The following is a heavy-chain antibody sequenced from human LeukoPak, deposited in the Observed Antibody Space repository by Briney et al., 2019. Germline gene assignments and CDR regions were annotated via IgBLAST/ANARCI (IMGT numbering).Heavy chain of an antibody. Sequence: SETLSLTCTVSGDSINSGDYYWFWIRQPAGKGLEWIGRIYTGGSTNYNPSLKSRVTLSIDTSKNQFSLTVNSVTAADTAVYYCAASSSSMPDYYHYFLDVWGKGTTVTVSS. J-gene: IGHJ6*03. V-gene: IGHV4-61*02. CDR2: IYTGGST. D-gene: IGHD6-6*01. CDR3: AASSSSMPDYYHYFLDV. CDR1: GDSINSGDYY.